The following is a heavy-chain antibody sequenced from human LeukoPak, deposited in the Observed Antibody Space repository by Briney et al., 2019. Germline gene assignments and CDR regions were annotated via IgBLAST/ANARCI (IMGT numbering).Heavy chain of an antibody. D-gene: IGHD3-16*02. CDR1: GSSISSGDYY. V-gene: IGHV4-30-4*01. Sequence: SETLSLTCTVSGSSISSGDYYWSWIRQPPGKGLEWIGYIYYSGSTYYNPSLKSRVTISVDTSKNQFSLKLSSVTAADTAVYYCARVGNYDYVWGSYRYTGAYYFDYWGQGTLVTVSS. CDR2: IYYSGST. J-gene: IGHJ4*02. CDR3: ARVGNYDYVWGSYRYTGAYYFDY.